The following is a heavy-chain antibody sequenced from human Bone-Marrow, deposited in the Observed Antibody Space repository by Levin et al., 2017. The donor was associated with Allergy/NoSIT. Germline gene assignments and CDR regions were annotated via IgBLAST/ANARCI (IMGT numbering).Heavy chain of an antibody. D-gene: IGHD6-6*01. J-gene: IGHJ4*02. CDR2: ISYDGSNK. CDR1: GFTFSSYG. CDR3: AKDGGIGQLVAY. V-gene: IGHV3-30*18. Sequence: GGSLRLSCAASGFTFSSYGMHWVRQAPGKGLEWVAVISYDGSNKYYADSVKGRFTISRDNSKNTLYLQMNSLRAEDTAVYYCAKDGGIGQLVAYWGQGTLVTVSS.